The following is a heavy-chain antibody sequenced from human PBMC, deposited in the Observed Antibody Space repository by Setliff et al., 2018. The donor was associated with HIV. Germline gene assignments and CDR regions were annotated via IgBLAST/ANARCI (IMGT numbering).Heavy chain of an antibody. CDR3: ARDRSFSGIAVAPTGLGY. Sequence: SETLSLTCTVSGGSISSSSYYWGWIRQAPGKGLEWIGSIYSRGSTYYNPSLKGRVTISVDTSKNQFSLKLSSVTAADTAVYYCARDRSFSGIAVAPTGLGYWGQGTLVTVSS. D-gene: IGHD6-19*01. CDR1: GGSISSSSYY. V-gene: IGHV4-39*07. CDR2: IYSRGST. J-gene: IGHJ4*02.